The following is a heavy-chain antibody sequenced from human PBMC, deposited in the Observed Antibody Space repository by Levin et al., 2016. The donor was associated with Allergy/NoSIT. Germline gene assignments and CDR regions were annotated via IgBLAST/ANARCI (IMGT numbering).Heavy chain of an antibody. V-gene: IGHV2-26*01. CDR3: VHSVKYYYGSGRYLDY. CDR2: IFSNDEK. J-gene: IGHJ4*02. D-gene: IGHD3-10*01. CDR1: GFSLSDARMG. Sequence: SGPTLVKPTETLTLTCTVSGFSLSDARMGVSWIRQPPGKALEWLAHIFSNDEKSYSTSLKSRLTISKDTSKSQVVLSMTNMDPVDTATYYCVHSVKYYYGSGRYLDYWGQGTLVTVSS.